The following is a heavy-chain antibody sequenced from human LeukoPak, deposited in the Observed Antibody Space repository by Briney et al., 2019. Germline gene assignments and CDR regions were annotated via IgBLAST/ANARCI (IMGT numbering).Heavy chain of an antibody. CDR3: AKSGSGYYFDY. D-gene: IGHD6-25*01. CDR2: ISSSGNTI. CDR1: GFTFSNYE. V-gene: IGHV3-48*03. J-gene: IGHJ4*02. Sequence: GGSLRLSCAASGFTFSNYEMNWVRQAPGKGLEWVSYISSSGNTIYYADSVKGRFTISRDNAKNSLYLQMNSLRAEDMALYYCAKSGSGYYFDYWGQGTLVTVSS.